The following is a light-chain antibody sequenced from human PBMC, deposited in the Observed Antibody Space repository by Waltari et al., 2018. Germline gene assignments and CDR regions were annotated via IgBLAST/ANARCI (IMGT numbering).Light chain of an antibody. CDR2: DVS. V-gene: IGKV3-11*01. CDR3: QQRNDWPPEYT. J-gene: IGKJ2*01. Sequence: EVVLTQSPATLSLSPGERVPLPCRASQSVGNSLAWYQRKAGQAPRLLIYDVSNRASGIPARFSGSGSGTDFTLTISSLEPDDFAIYYCQQRNDWPPEYTFGQGTKLEIK. CDR1: QSVGNS.